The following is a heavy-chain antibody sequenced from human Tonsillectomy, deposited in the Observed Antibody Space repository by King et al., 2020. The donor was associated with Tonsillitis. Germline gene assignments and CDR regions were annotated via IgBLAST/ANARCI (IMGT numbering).Heavy chain of an antibody. CDR1: GFSLTNSGVG. Sequence: ITLKESGPTLVKPTQTLTLTCTFSGFSLTNSGVGVGWIRQPPGKALEWLALIYWDDDKLYSPSLESRLTISKDTSTNQVVLTMTTMDPVDTATYYCVVAIYDNVWGGYQSRGDFDYWGQGTLVTVSS. V-gene: IGHV2-5*02. CDR2: IYWDDDK. CDR3: VVAIYDNVWGGYQSRGDFDY. J-gene: IGHJ4*02. D-gene: IGHD3-16*02.